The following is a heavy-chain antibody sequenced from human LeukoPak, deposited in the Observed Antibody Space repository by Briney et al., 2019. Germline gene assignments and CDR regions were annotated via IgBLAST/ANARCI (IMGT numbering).Heavy chain of an antibody. CDR2: FDPEDGET. Sequence: ASVKVSCKVSGYTLTELSMHWVRQAPGKGLEWMGGFDPEDGETIYAQKFQGRVTMTEDTSTDTAYMELSSLRSEDTAVYYCATLAGGSGSYLLPLDYWGQGTLVTVSS. CDR1: GYTLTELS. CDR3: ATLAGGSGSYLLPLDY. D-gene: IGHD1-26*01. V-gene: IGHV1-24*01. J-gene: IGHJ4*02.